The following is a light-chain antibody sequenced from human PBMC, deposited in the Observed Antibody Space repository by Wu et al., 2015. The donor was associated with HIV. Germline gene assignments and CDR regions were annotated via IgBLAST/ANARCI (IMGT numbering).Light chain of an antibody. V-gene: IGKV3D-20*02. CDR1: QSVSNNF. CDR2: GAS. CDR3: QQHTNWPLT. J-gene: IGKJ5*01. Sequence: EIVLTQSPGTLSLSPGERGTLSCRASQSVSNNFLAWYQQKPGQAPRLLIYGASSRATGIPDRFSGSVSGTDFTLIISSLEPEDFAVYYCQQHTNWPLTFGQGTRLEIK.